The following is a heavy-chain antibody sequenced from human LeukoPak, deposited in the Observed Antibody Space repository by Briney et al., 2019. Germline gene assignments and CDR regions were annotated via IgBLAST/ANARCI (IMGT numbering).Heavy chain of an antibody. CDR3: AKDSGGTNFYYYYYMDV. CDR1: GFTFSTYA. J-gene: IGHJ6*03. D-gene: IGHD1-26*01. V-gene: IGHV3-23*01. CDR2: ISAGGATI. Sequence: GGSLRLSCAASGFTFSTYAMSWVRQAPGKGLEWVSAISAGGATIYYADSVKGRFTVSRDNSKNTLYLQINSLRAEDTAVYYCAKDSGGTNFYYYYYMDVWGKGTTVTVSS.